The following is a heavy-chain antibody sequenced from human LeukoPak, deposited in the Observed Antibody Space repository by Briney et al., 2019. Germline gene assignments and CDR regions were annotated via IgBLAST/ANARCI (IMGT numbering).Heavy chain of an antibody. J-gene: IGHJ6*02. CDR2: ITIGVGAT. CDR1: GSTFSDYY. V-gene: IGHV3-11*01. Sequence: GGSLRLSCAASGSTFSDYYMTWIRQAPEKGLEWISHITIGVGATYYADSVKGRFTISRDNAKKSLYLQMNSLRVEDTAIYYCARGHYEMDVWGQGTTVTVSS. CDR3: ARGHYEMDV.